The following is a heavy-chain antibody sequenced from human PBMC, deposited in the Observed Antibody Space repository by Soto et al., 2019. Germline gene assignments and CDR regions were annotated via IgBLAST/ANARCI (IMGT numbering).Heavy chain of an antibody. CDR1: GGFVSSGSYY. CDR2: MSHSGGT. V-gene: IGHV4-34*01. CDR3: ARVERGTATTVVDAFDI. J-gene: IGHJ3*02. D-gene: IGHD1-1*01. Sequence: QVQLQQWGAGLLKPSETLSLTCAVYGGFVSSGSYYWSWIRQPPGKGLEWIGEMSHSGGTHFNPSLISGVTISVDTSKNQFFLKMSSVTAADTALYYCARVERGTATTVVDAFDIWGPGTMVTVSS.